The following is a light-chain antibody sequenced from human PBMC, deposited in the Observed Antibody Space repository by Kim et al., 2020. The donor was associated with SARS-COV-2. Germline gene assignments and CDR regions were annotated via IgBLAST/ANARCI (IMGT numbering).Light chain of an antibody. CDR2: GHN. V-gene: IGLV6-57*02. CDR3: QSYDSTTLWV. Sequence: NTVTISCTGTRGSIASNYVLCYPQLPGSAPTTVIYGHNQSPSGVPDRFSGSIDSSSNSASLTISGLTTEDEADYYCQSYDSTTLWVFGGGTQLTVL. J-gene: IGLJ3*02. CDR1: RGSIASNY.